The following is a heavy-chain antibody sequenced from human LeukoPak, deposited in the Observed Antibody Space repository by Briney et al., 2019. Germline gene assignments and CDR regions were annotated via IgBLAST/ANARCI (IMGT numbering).Heavy chain of an antibody. V-gene: IGHV4-31*03. D-gene: IGHD4-17*01. Sequence: PSQTLSLTCTVSGRSISSSGYYWRSIRQRPGKGLEGVGYIYYNGNTYYNPSLKSRIAISVDTSENQFSLRLTSVPAADTAVYYCARDGGTVTPFDYWGQGTLVTVSS. CDR2: IYYNGNT. J-gene: IGHJ4*02. CDR1: GRSISSSGYY. CDR3: ARDGGTVTPFDY.